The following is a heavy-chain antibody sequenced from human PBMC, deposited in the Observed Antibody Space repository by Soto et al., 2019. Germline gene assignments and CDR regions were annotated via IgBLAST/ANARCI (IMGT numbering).Heavy chain of an antibody. CDR1: GDSVSSNTAA. CDR3: ARGVAGSGFDL. Sequence: PAQTLSLTCAISGDSVSSNTAAWNWIRSSPSRGLEWLGRTYYRSNWRHDYAVSVKSRITVNPDTSKNHFSLQLNSVTPDDTAVYYCARGVAGSGFDLWGQGTLVIGSS. V-gene: IGHV6-1*01. CDR2: TYYRSNWRH. J-gene: IGHJ4*02. D-gene: IGHD6-19*01.